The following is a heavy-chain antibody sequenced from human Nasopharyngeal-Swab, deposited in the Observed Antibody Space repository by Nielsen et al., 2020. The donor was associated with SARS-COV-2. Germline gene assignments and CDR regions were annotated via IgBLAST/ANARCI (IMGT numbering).Heavy chain of an antibody. J-gene: IGHJ3*02. V-gene: IGHV1-18*01. CDR1: GYIFTSYG. CDR3: ARGGVVVVPAAIKGAFDI. CDR2: ISAYNGNT. D-gene: IGHD2-2*01. Sequence: ASLQVFCKASGYIFTSYGISWVRQAPGQGLEWMGWISAYNGNTNYAQKLKGRVTMTTDTSTSTAYMELRSLRSEDTAVYYCARGGVVVVPAAIKGAFDIWGQGTMVTVSS.